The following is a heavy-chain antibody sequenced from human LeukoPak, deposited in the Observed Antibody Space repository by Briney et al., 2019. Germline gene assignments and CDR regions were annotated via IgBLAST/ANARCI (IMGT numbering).Heavy chain of an antibody. CDR2: ISGSGGST. J-gene: IGHJ4*02. CDR1: GFTFSSYA. D-gene: IGHD3-22*01. CDR3: ARAFTTHFDY. V-gene: IGHV3-23*01. Sequence: GRSLRLSCAASGFTFSSYAMSWVRQAPGKGLEWVSAISGSGGSTYYADSVKGRFTISRDNAKNSLYLQMNSLRAEDTAVYYCARAFTTHFDYWGQGTLVTVSS.